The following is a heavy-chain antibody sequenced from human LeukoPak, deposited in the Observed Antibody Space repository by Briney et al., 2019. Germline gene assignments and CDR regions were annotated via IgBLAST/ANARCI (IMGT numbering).Heavy chain of an antibody. D-gene: IGHD3-22*01. J-gene: IGHJ4*02. CDR2: LSGSGGST. Sequence: PGGSLRLSCAASGFTFSNYAMSWVRQAPGKGLEWVSGLSGSGGSTFYADSVKGRFTISRDNSKNSLYLQMNSLRAEDTAVYYCARAYFDSSDYYYPDYWGQGTLVTVSS. CDR3: ARAYFDSSDYYYPDY. CDR1: GFTFSNYA. V-gene: IGHV3-23*01.